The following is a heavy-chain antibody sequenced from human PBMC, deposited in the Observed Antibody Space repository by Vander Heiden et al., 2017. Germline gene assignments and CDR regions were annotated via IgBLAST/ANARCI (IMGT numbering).Heavy chain of an antibody. D-gene: IGHD3-22*01. CDR3: SISDYYDTLDY. CDR1: GYTFTSYY. CDR2: INPSGGST. V-gene: IGHV1-46*03. J-gene: IGHJ4*02. Sequence: QVQLVQSGAEVKKPGASVKVSCKASGYTFTSYYMHWVRQAPGQGLEWMGIINPSGGSTSYAQKFQGRVTMTRDTSTSTVYMELSSLRSEDTAVDYCSISDYYDTLDYWGQGTLVTVSS.